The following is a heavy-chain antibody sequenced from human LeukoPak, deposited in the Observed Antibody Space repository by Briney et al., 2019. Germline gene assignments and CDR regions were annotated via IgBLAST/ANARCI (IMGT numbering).Heavy chain of an antibody. V-gene: IGHV4-38-2*02. CDR2: VFQLQTVRT. CDR1: GSSITSTYY. J-gene: IGHJ4*02. D-gene: IGHD2-8*01. Sequence: SETLSLTCTVSGSSITSTYYWAWFRQPPGKGLEWIATVFQLQTVRTFYNPSLESRVTMSQDTSQNQFSLNLTSVTAADTALYFCARVLHAPKFIDSWGEGTLVTVSS. CDR3: ARVLHAPKFIDS.